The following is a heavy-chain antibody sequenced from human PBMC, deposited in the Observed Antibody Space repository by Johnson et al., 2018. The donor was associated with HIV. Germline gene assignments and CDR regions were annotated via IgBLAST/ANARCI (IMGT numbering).Heavy chain of an antibody. CDR2: ISSDGSVQ. Sequence: QVQLVESGGGVVQPGSSLRLSCAASRFTFSSYAFHWVRQAPGKWLEWVALISSDGSVQYYADSVTGRFTISRDNSKNTLYLQMNSLRAEDTAVYYCAKIRGEMATTDAFDIWGQGTMVTVSS. V-gene: IGHV3-30*14. J-gene: IGHJ3*02. D-gene: IGHD5-24*01. CDR1: RFTFSSYA. CDR3: AKIRGEMATTDAFDI.